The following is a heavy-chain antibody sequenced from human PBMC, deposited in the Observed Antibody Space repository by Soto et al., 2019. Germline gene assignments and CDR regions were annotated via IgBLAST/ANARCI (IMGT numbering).Heavy chain of an antibody. J-gene: IGHJ4*02. CDR3: ARARIHFGSGSYEGGYYYFDY. CDR1: GGSFSDNY. V-gene: IGHV4-34*01. D-gene: IGHD3-10*01. Sequence: QVQLKQWGAGLLKPSETLSLTCAVYGGSFSDNYWSWIRQPPGKGLEWIGQINHSGSTNYNPSLRCRFTISVGALNQFFLELSSVTAADTAVYYCARARIHFGSGSYEGGYYYFDYWGQGTLVTVSS. CDR2: INHSGST.